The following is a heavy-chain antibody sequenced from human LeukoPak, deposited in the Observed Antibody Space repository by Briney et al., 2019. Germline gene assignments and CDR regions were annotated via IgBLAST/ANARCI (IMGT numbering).Heavy chain of an antibody. V-gene: IGHV3-48*03. CDR2: ISSSGSTI. Sequence: PGGSLRLSCAASGFTFSSYEMNWVRQAPGKGLEWVSYISSSGSTIYYADSVKGRFTISRDNAKNSLYLQMNSLRAEDTAVYYCAREMATTHYYYGMDVWGQGTTVTVSS. D-gene: IGHD5-24*01. CDR3: AREMATTHYYYGMDV. J-gene: IGHJ6*02. CDR1: GFTFSSYE.